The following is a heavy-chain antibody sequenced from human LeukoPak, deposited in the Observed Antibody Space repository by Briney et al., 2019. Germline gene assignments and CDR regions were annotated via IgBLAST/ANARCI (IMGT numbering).Heavy chain of an antibody. CDR3: ATERYSSGWYQPYYGMDV. D-gene: IGHD6-19*01. Sequence: GASVKVSCKVSGYTLTELSMHWVRQAPGKGLEWMGGFDPEDGETIYAQKFQGRVTMTEDTSTDTAYMELSSLRSVDTAVYYCATERYSSGWYQPYYGMDVWGQGTTVTVSS. V-gene: IGHV1-24*01. J-gene: IGHJ6*02. CDR2: FDPEDGET. CDR1: GYTLTELS.